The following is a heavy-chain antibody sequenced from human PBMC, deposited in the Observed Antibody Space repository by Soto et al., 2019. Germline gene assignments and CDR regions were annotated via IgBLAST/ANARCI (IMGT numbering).Heavy chain of an antibody. Sequence: PGGSLRLSCVASGFTFSSYSMVWVRQAPGKGLEWVSYIFASSTTIYYADSVKGRFTVSRDNARNSLFLLMNSLRAEDTAVYYCARGKWAGAATPIDYWGQGT. V-gene: IGHV3-48*04. CDR2: IFASSTTI. J-gene: IGHJ4*02. CDR1: GFTFSSYS. D-gene: IGHD2-15*01. CDR3: ARGKWAGAATPIDY.